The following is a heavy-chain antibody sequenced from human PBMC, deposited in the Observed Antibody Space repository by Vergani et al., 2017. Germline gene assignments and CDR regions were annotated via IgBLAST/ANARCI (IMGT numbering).Heavy chain of an antibody. D-gene: IGHD3-22*01. CDR1: GFTVSSNY. Sequence: VQLVQSGGGLVQPGGSLRLSCAASGFTVSSNYMSWVRQAPGKGLEWVSVIYSGGSTYDADSVKGRLTISRDNSKNTLYLQMNSLRADDTAVYYCAREDSSVYYSHYFDYWGQGTLVTVSS. CDR3: AREDSSVYYSHYFDY. J-gene: IGHJ4*02. V-gene: IGHV3-66*01. CDR2: IYSGGST.